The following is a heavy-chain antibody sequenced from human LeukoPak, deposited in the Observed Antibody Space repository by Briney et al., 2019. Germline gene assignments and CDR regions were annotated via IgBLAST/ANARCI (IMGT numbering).Heavy chain of an antibody. CDR1: GFTFDDYG. J-gene: IGHJ6*03. D-gene: IGHD6-13*01. CDR3: AREGIAAAGTSLFPMTIGYYYYMDV. V-gene: IGHV3-20*04. CDR2: INWNGGST. Sequence: GGSLRLTCAASGFTFDDYGMSWVRQAPGKGLEWVSGINWNGGSTGYADSVKGRFTISRDNAKNSLYLQMNSLRAEDTALYYCAREGIAAAGTSLFPMTIGYYYYMDVWGKGTTVTVSS.